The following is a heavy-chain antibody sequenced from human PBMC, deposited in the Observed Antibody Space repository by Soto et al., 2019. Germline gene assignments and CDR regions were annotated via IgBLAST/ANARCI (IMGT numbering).Heavy chain of an antibody. CDR3: ARESGGATATLDYYYFYMDV. CDR1: GYTFSDYY. Sequence: QVQLVQSGAEVNKPGASVTVSCKASGYTFSDYYLHWVRQAPGQGPEWMGRINPNSGDTKFAQKFQGRVTMTRDTSVRTAFMELNWLKPDDTAVYYCARESGGATATLDYYYFYMDVWGQGTTVTVSS. CDR2: INPNSGDT. J-gene: IGHJ6*03. V-gene: IGHV1-2*06. D-gene: IGHD5-12*01.